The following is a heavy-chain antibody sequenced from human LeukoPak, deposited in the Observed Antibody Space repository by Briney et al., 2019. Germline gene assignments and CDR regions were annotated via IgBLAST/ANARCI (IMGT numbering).Heavy chain of an antibody. D-gene: IGHD1-20*01. Sequence: QSGGSLRLSCAASGFTFSSYSMNWVRQAPGKGLEWVSYISSSSSTIYYADSVKGRFTISRDNAKNSLYLQMNSLRAEDTAVYYCARVGSNWNPIGAFDIWGQGTMVTVSS. J-gene: IGHJ3*02. CDR3: ARVGSNWNPIGAFDI. V-gene: IGHV3-48*01. CDR2: ISSSSSTI. CDR1: GFTFSSYS.